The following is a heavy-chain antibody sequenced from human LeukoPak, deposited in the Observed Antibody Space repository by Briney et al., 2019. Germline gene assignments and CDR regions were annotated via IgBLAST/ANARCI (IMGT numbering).Heavy chain of an antibody. CDR2: IYYSGST. CDR3: ARNVRGVTENWFDP. J-gene: IGHJ5*02. V-gene: IGHV4-59*01. Sequence: SETLSLTCTVSGGSISSYYWSWIRQPPGKGLEWIGYIYYSGSTNYNPPLKSRVTISVDTSKNQFSLKLSSVTAADTAVYYCARNVRGVTENWFDPWGQGTLVTVSS. D-gene: IGHD3-10*01. CDR1: GGSISSYY.